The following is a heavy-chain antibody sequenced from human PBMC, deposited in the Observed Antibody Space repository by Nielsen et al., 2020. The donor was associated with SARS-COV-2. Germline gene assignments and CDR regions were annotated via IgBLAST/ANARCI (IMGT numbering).Heavy chain of an antibody. D-gene: IGHD5-18*01. Sequence: GESLKISCAASGFTFSSYWMSWVRQAPGKGLEWVANIKQDGSEKYYVDSVKGRFTISRDNAKNSLYLQMNSLRAEDTAVYYCARGPPTVDTAMVPPYYYGMDVWGQGTTVTVSS. CDR2: IKQDGSEK. CDR3: ARGPPTVDTAMVPPYYYGMDV. J-gene: IGHJ6*02. CDR1: GFTFSSYW. V-gene: IGHV3-7*05.